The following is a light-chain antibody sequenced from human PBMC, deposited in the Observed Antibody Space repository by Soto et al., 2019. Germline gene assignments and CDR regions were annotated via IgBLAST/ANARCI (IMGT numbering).Light chain of an antibody. CDR2: AAS. CDR3: QQSYSTPPVT. CDR1: LSISNF. V-gene: IGKV1-39*01. J-gene: IGKJ5*01. Sequence: DIQMTPSPSSLFSSLGDRGTIPCRASLSISNFLNWYQQRPGKAPNLLIHAASTLQSGVPSRFSGSGSGTDFTLTISSLQPEDFATYYCQQSYSTPPVTFGQGTRLEIK.